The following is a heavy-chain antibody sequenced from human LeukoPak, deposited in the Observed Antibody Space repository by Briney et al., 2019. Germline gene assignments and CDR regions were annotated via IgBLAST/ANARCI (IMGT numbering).Heavy chain of an antibody. V-gene: IGHV4-30-4*01. CDR3: ARAYYYDSSALDY. Sequence: SQTLSLTCTVSGGSISSGDYYWSWIRQPPGKGLEWIGYIYYSGSTYYNPSLKSRVTISVDTSKNQFSLKLSSLTAADPAVYYCARAYYYDSSALDYWGQGTLVTVSS. D-gene: IGHD3-22*01. CDR1: GGSISSGDYY. CDR2: IYYSGST. J-gene: IGHJ4*02.